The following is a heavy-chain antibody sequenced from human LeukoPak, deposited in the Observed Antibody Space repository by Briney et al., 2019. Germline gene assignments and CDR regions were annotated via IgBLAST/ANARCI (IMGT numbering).Heavy chain of an antibody. CDR2: ISSGSTAI. V-gene: IGHV3-48*01. CDR1: GFTFSDYG. CDR3: ARDGVYSSGWYGDY. J-gene: IGHJ4*02. Sequence: GGSLRLSCAASGFTFSDYGMNWVRQAPGKGLEWVSYISSGSTAIYYTDSVKGRFTISRDNAKNSLYLQMNSLRAEDTAVYYCARDGVYSSGWYGDYWGQGTLVTVSS. D-gene: IGHD6-19*01.